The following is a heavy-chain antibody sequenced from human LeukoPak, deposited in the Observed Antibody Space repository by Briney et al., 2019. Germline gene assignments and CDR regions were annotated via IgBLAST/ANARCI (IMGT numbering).Heavy chain of an antibody. J-gene: IGHJ4*02. D-gene: IGHD6-13*01. CDR3: ARDGRGIAAAGTPYYFDY. V-gene: IGHV1-46*01. CDR1: GYTFTSYY. Sequence: GASVKVSCKASGYTFTSYYMHWVRQAPGQGLEWMGIINPSGGSTSYAQKFQGRVTMTTDTSISTAYMELRRLRSDDTAVYYCARDGRGIAAAGTPYYFDYWGQGTLVTVSS. CDR2: INPSGGST.